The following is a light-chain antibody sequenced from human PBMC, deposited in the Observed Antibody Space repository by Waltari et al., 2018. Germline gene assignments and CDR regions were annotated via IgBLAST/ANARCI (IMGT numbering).Light chain of an antibody. J-gene: IGLJ3*02. CDR1: SSDIGAYDF. V-gene: IGLV2-14*01. CDR2: DVG. Sequence: QSALTQPASVSGSPGQSITISCTGTSSDIGAYDFVPWYQQHPGKAPKLMIYDVGKRPSGVSNRFSGSKSRNKASLTISGLQAEDEADYYCSSYTSSNTLVFGGGTKLTVL. CDR3: SSYTSSNTLV.